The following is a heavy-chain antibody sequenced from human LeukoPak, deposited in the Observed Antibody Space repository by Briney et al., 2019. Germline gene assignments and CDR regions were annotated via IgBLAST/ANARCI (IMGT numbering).Heavy chain of an antibody. CDR3: ARSFRRYGMDV. Sequence: PGGSLRLSCAASGFIVSSFEMRWVRQAPGKGQQCVLYIDSSGNTRYYADSVKGRFTISRDNAQNSLYLQMNSLRVEDTAVYYCARSFRRYGMDVWGQGTTVTVSS. CDR2: IDSSGNTR. J-gene: IGHJ6*02. D-gene: IGHD3-10*01. CDR1: GFIVSSFE. V-gene: IGHV3-48*03.